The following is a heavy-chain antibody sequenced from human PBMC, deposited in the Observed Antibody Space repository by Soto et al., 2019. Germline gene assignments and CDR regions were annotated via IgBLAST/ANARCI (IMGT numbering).Heavy chain of an antibody. D-gene: IGHD6-19*01. Sequence: SETLSLTCTVSGGSISSYYWSWIRPPPGKGLEWIGYIYYSGSTNYNPSLKSRVTISVDTSKNQFSLKLSSVTAADTAVYYCARQQWLVLNAFDIWGQGTMVTVSS. J-gene: IGHJ3*02. CDR1: GGSISSYY. CDR3: ARQQWLVLNAFDI. CDR2: IYYSGST. V-gene: IGHV4-59*01.